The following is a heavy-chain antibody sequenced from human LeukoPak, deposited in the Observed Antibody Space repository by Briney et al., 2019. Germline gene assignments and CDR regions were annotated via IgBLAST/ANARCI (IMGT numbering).Heavy chain of an antibody. CDR2: MSHTGAT. CDR3: ARGLHYNILTGGMDV. CDR1: GGSISSSSYY. J-gene: IGHJ6*02. D-gene: IGHD3-9*01. Sequence: SETLSLTCTVSGGSISSSSYYWGWIRQPPGKGLEWIGEMSHTGATNYNPSLKSRVTVSVDTSKKQFSLNLRSVTAADTAVYYCARGLHYNILTGGMDVWGQGTTVIVSS. V-gene: IGHV4-39*07.